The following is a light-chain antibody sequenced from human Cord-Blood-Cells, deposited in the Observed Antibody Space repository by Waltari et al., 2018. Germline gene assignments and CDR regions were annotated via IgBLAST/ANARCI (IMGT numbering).Light chain of an antibody. V-gene: IGLV2-14*01. CDR3: SSYTSSSTRV. CDR2: DVS. J-gene: IGLJ3*02. Sequence: QSALTQPASVSGSPGQSITISCTGTSSDAGGYNYVSWYHQHPGKAPKLMIYDVSKRPSGVSNRFSGSKSGNTASLTISGLQAEDEADYYCSSYTSSSTRVFGGGTKLTVL. CDR1: SSDAGGYNY.